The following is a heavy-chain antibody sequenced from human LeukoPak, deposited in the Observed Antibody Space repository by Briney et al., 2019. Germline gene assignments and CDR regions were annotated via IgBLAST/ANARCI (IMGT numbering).Heavy chain of an antibody. CDR2: ISGSGGST. CDR3: ARGVYDYGDYPSYFDY. CDR1: GFTFSSYA. D-gene: IGHD4-17*01. J-gene: IGHJ4*02. Sequence: PGGSLRLSCAASGFTFSSYAMSWVRQAPGKGLEWVSAISGSGGSTYYADSAKGRFTISRDNSKNTLYLQMNSLRAEDTAVYYCARGVYDYGDYPSYFDYWGQGTLVTVSS. V-gene: IGHV3-23*01.